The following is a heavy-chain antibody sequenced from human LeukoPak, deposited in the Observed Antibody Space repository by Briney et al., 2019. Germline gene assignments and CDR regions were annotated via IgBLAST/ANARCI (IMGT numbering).Heavy chain of an antibody. V-gene: IGHV3-48*04. CDR3: AKDKWLRFLYYFDY. J-gene: IGHJ4*02. D-gene: IGHD5-12*01. Sequence: GGSLRLSCEASGFTFRSYSMNWVRQAPGKGLEWVSYISSSSSTIYYADSVKGRFTISRDNSKNSLYLQMNSLRTEDTALYYCAKDKWLRFLYYFDYWGQGTLVTVSS. CDR1: GFTFRSYS. CDR2: ISSSSSTI.